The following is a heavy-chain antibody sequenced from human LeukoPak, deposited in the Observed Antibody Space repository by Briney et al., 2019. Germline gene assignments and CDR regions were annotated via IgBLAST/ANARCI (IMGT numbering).Heavy chain of an antibody. CDR1: GYTFTSYD. Sequence: ASVKVSCKASGYTFTSYDINWVRQATGQGLEWMGWMNPNSGNTGYAQKFQGRVTMTRNTSISTAYMELSSLRSEDTAVYYCARRQESYDSSGYQKPRAEYFRHWGQGTLVTVSS. CDR2: MNPNSGNT. V-gene: IGHV1-8*01. J-gene: IGHJ1*01. D-gene: IGHD3-22*01. CDR3: ARRQESYDSSGYQKPRAEYFRH.